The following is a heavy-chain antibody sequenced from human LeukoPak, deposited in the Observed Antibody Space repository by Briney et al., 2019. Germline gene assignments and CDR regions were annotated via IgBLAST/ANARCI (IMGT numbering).Heavy chain of an antibody. Sequence: TSETLSLTCSVSGGSITKNGYYWGWIRQSPETGLEWIGSMHYSGSTYYNPSLKSRVTISVDTSKNQFSLKLSSVTAADTAVYYCARHAPKERYRSGGSCYLTFDYWGQGTLVTVSS. CDR2: MHYSGST. CDR3: ARHAPKERYRSGGSCYLTFDY. J-gene: IGHJ4*02. V-gene: IGHV4-39*01. D-gene: IGHD2-15*01. CDR1: GGSITKNGYY.